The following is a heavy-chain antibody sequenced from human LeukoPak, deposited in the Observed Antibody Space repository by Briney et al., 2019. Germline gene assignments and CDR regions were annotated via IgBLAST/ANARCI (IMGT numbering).Heavy chain of an antibody. Sequence: SETLSLTCTVSGGSITSGSYYWSWIRQPAGKGLEWIGRIYTSGSTNYNPSLKSRVTIAVDTSKNQFSLTLSSVTAADTAVYYCARLTTPRTHSAIYSYYMDVWGEGTRSPSP. V-gene: IGHV4-61*02. J-gene: IGHJ6*03. D-gene: IGHD4-11*01. CDR1: GGSITSGSYY. CDR2: IYTSGST. CDR3: ARLTTPRTHSAIYSYYMDV.